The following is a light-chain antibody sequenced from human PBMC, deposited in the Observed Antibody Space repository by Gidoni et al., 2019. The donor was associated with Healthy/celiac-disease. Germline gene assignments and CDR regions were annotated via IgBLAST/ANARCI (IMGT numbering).Light chain of an antibody. Sequence: DIQNTQSPSSLSASVGDRVTITCQASQVISNYLNWYQQKPWKAPKLLIYDASNLETGVPSRFSGSGYGTDFTFTISSLQCEDIETSYCQQYDNLPFTFGPGTKVDIK. J-gene: IGKJ3*01. V-gene: IGKV1-33*01. CDR1: QVISNY. CDR3: QQYDNLPFT. CDR2: DAS.